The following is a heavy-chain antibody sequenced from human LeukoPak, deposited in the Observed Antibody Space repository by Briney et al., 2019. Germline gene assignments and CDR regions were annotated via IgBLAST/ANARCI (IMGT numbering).Heavy chain of an antibody. CDR3: ARAGTYYDFWSGYYSGYYYYYYMDV. D-gene: IGHD3-3*01. V-gene: IGHV1-8*01. J-gene: IGHJ6*03. CDR2: MNPNSGNT. Sequence: ASVKVSCKASGYTFTSYDTNWVQQATGQGLEWMGWMNPNSGNTGYAQKFQGRVTMTRNTSISTANMGLSSLRSEDTAVYYCARAGTYYDFWSGYYSGYYYYYYMDVWGKGTTVTVSS. CDR1: GYTFTSYD.